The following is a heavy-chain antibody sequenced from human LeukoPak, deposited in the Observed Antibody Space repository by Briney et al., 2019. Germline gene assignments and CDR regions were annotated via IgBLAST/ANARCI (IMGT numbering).Heavy chain of an antibody. CDR1: GGSISNYY. Sequence: SETLSLTYTVSGGSISNYYWSWIRQPAGKGLEWIGRIYTSGSAKYNPSLKSRATMSVDTSKNQFSLKMSFVTAADTAVYYCARDDDLSLGYWGQGTLVTVSS. J-gene: IGHJ4*02. V-gene: IGHV4-4*07. D-gene: IGHD1-1*01. CDR3: ARDDDLSLGY. CDR2: IYTSGSA.